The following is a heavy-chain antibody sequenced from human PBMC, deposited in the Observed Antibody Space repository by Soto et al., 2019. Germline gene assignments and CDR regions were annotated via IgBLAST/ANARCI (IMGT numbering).Heavy chain of an antibody. CDR1: GGSISSYY. D-gene: IGHD3-16*01. Sequence: SETLPLTCTVSGGSISSYYWSWIRQPPGKGLEWIGYIYYSGSTNYNPSLKSRVTISVDTSKNQFSLKLSSVTAADTAVYYCARQVHTYYFDYWGQGTLVPVSS. CDR3: ARQVHTYYFDY. CDR2: IYYSGST. V-gene: IGHV4-59*08. J-gene: IGHJ4*02.